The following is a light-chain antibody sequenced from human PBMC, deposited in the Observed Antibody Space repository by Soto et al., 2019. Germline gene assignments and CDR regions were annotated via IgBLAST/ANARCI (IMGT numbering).Light chain of an antibody. J-gene: IGLJ1*01. CDR1: SSDVVTYNL. Sequence: ALTQPASVSGSPGQSISISCTGTSSDVVTYNLVSWYQQHPGKAPTVLIYEGTKRPSGVSNRFSGSKSGNTASLTISGLQTEDEADYYCYSFAGSTTFSYVFGPGTKVTVL. V-gene: IGLV2-23*03. CDR2: EGT. CDR3: YSFAGSTTFSYV.